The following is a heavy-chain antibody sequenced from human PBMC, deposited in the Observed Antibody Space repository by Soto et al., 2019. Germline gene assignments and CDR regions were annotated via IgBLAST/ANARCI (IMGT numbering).Heavy chain of an antibody. CDR2: ISRSGGST. CDR3: AKDFGHYDILTGYPTFDY. J-gene: IGHJ4*02. V-gene: IGHV3-23*01. Sequence: GGSLRLSCAASGFTFSSYAMSWVRQVPGKGLEWVSAISRSGGSTYYADSVKGRFTISRDNSKNTLYLQMNSLRAEDTAVYHCAKDFGHYDILTGYPTFDYWGQGTMVTVYS. D-gene: IGHD3-9*01. CDR1: GFTFSSYA.